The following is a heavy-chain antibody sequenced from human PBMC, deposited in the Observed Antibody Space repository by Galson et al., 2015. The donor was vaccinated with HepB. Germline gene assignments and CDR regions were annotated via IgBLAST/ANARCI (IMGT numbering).Heavy chain of an antibody. J-gene: IGHJ5*02. V-gene: IGHV1-18*01. CDR1: GYTFSSYS. CDR3: ARGALVGVLGGTQNNWFDP. D-gene: IGHD2-15*01. CDR2: ISPYNGDT. Sequence: QSGAEVKKPGASVKVSCKTSGYTFSSYSITWVRQAPGQGLEWMGWISPYNGDTDFARKFQGRVTLTTDTFTNTAYLELRSLRSDDTAVYYCARGALVGVLGGTQNNWFDPWGQGTLVTVSS.